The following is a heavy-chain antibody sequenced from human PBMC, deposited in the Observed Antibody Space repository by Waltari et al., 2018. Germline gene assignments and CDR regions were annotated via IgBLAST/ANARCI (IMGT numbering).Heavy chain of an antibody. CDR3: AKAGGINWNPLDP. V-gene: IGHV3-30*18. Sequence: QVQVVASGGGVVQPGRSLRLSCAQFGFPFNKYAIHWVRQTPGKGLEWVAVISHDGSTKHYADSVKGRFTISTDNSKNTLYLQMDSLRPEDTAVYFCAKAGGINWNPLDPWGQGALVTVSS. CDR2: ISHDGSTK. CDR1: GFPFNKYA. D-gene: IGHD1-20*01. J-gene: IGHJ5*02.